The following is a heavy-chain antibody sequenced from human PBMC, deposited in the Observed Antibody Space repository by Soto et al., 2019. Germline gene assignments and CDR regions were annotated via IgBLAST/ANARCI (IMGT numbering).Heavy chain of an antibody. D-gene: IGHD3-22*01. CDR1: GFSLNTGGVG. CDR2: IYWDDDK. Sequence: QITLKESGPTLVKPTQTLTLTCTFSGFSLNTGGVGVGWIRQPPGKALDWLALIYWDDDKRYSPSLKSRLTITKDTSKNQVVLTITNMDPVDTATYYCAHTTGHDTSGYYYEEGFDYWGQGTLVTVSS. J-gene: IGHJ4*02. CDR3: AHTTGHDTSGYYYEEGFDY. V-gene: IGHV2-5*02.